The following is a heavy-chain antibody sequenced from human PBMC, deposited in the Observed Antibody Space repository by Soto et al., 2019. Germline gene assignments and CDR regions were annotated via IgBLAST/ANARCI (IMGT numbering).Heavy chain of an antibody. CDR2: INPSGGST. D-gene: IGHD3-22*01. CDR3: ARLLMSYYDTPILGAFDI. V-gene: IGHV1-46*01. J-gene: IGHJ3*02. CDR1: GYTFTSYY. Sequence: ASVKVSCKASGYTFTSYYMHWVRQAPGQGLEWMGIINPSGGSTSYAQKFQGRVTMTRDTSTSTVYMELSSLRSEDTAVYYCARLLMSYYDTPILGAFDIWGQGTMVTVSS.